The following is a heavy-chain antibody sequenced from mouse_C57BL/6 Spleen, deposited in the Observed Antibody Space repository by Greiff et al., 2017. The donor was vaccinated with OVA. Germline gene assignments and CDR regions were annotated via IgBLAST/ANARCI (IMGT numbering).Heavy chain of an antibody. CDR1: GFSFNTYA. J-gene: IGHJ1*03. CDR2: IRSKSNNYAT. D-gene: IGHD1-1*01. Sequence: EVMLVESGGGLVQPKGSLKLSCAASGFSFNTYAMNWVRQAPGKGLEWVARIRSKSNNYATYYADSVKDRFTISRDDSESMIYLQKNNLKTEDTAMNYLAGAAYYYCSRGDWYFDVWGTGTTVTVSS. CDR3: AGAAYYYCSRGDWYFDV. V-gene: IGHV10-1*01.